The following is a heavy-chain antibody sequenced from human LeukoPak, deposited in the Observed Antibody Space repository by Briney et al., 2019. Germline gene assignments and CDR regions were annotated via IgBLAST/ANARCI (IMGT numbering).Heavy chain of an antibody. CDR2: INANSGGT. CDR1: GYTFTDYY. CDR3: ARDTGYGSGSYYNLASDY. V-gene: IGHV1-2*02. Sequence: GASVKVSCKASGYTFTDYYMHWVRQAPGQGLEWIGWINANSGGTNYAQKFQGRVTMTRDTSISTAYMELSRLRSDDTAVYYRARDTGYGSGSYYNLASDYWGQGTLVTVSS. D-gene: IGHD3-10*01. J-gene: IGHJ4*02.